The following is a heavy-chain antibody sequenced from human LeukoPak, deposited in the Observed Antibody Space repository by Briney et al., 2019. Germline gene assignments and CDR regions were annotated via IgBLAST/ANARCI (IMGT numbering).Heavy chain of an antibody. CDR2: IAQSGSS. V-gene: IGHV4-31*03. CDR3: ARDSHYDSSGYLDS. J-gene: IGHJ4*02. Sequence: SETLSLTCTVSGGSINSGVYHWSWIRQFPEKGLQWIGYIAQSGSSYYNPSLKSRVTISLGTSNNQFSLQLSSLTAADTALYYCARDSHYDSSGYLDSWGPGTLVTVSS. D-gene: IGHD3-22*01. CDR1: GGSINSGVYH.